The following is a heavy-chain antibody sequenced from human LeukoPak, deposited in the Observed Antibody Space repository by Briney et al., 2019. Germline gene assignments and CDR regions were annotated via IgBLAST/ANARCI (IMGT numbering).Heavy chain of an antibody. CDR2: ISGSGGST. CDR1: GFTFSSDA. D-gene: IGHD5-18*01. CDR3: AKEASRGSSFAYTPIEKPYYLDY. V-gene: IGHV3-23*01. Sequence: GGSLRLSCAASGFTFSSDAMSWVRQAPGKGLEWVSAISGSGGSTYYADSVKGRFTISRDNSKNTLFLQMSSLRPEDTAVYYCAKEASRGSSFAYTPIEKPYYLDYWGQGTLVTVSS. J-gene: IGHJ4*02.